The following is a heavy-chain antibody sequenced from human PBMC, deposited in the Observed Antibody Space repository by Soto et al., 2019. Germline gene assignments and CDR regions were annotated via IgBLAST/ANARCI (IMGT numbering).Heavy chain of an antibody. CDR3: ARIASPGKTFFDY. CDR1: GYSFKDHY. CDR2: INPSGEHT. D-gene: IGHD2-21*01. Sequence: GASVKVSCKASGYSFKDHYMHWVRQAPGRGLEWVGIINPSGEHTNYAQQFRGRVAMTRDTSTSTAYMELRSLRSEDTAIYYCARIASPGKTFFDYWGQGSLVTVSS. V-gene: IGHV1-46*02. J-gene: IGHJ4*02.